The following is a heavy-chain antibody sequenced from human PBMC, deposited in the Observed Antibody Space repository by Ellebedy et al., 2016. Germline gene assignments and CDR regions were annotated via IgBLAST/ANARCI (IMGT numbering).Heavy chain of an antibody. V-gene: IGHV4-61*08. CDR1: GDSIFNAGAY. Sequence: SETLSLXCTVSGDSIFNAGAYWSWIRQPPGRALEWIGYVYRTGSTKLNPSLKSRVTMSVDTSKNQFSLKLSSVTAPDTAVYYCARGLYFDSSGYHYWFDPWGQGILVTVSS. CDR2: VYRTGST. CDR3: ARGLYFDSSGYHYWFDP. J-gene: IGHJ5*02. D-gene: IGHD3-22*01.